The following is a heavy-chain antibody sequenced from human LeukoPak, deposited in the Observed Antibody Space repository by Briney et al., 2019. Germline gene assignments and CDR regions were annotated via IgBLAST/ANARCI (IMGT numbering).Heavy chain of an antibody. D-gene: IGHD3-10*01. V-gene: IGHV5-51*01. CDR1: GYMFTSYW. CDR2: IYPGDSDT. J-gene: IGHJ4*02. CDR3: ARQTSTNYGSGSYIPDYFDY. Sequence: GESLKISCTGSGYMFTSYWIAWVRQMPGKGLEWMESIYPGDSDTRYSPSFQGQVTISADKSIITAYLQWSSLKASDTAMYYCARQTSTNYGSGSYIPDYFDYWGQGTLVTVSS.